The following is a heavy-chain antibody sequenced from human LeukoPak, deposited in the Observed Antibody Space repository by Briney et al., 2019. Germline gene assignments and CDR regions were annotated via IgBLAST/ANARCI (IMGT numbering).Heavy chain of an antibody. J-gene: IGHJ4*02. V-gene: IGHV1-69*01. CDR1: GGTFSSYA. Sequence: GSSVKVSCKASGGTFSSYAISWVRQAPGQGLEWMGGIIPIFGTANYAQKFQGRVTITADESTSTAYMELSSLRSEDTAVYYCARLYGSGSYYMYYFDYGGQGTLVTVSS. CDR2: IIPIFGTA. D-gene: IGHD3-10*01. CDR3: ARLYGSGSYYMYYFDY.